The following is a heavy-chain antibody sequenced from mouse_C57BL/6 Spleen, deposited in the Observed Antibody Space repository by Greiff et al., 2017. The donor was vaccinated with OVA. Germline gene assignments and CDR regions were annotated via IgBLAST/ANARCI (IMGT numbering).Heavy chain of an antibody. D-gene: IGHD1-1*01. V-gene: IGHV14-3*01. CDR1: GFNIRNTY. CDR3: ARSHYYGSSYADY. J-gene: IGHJ2*01. CDR2: IDPANGNT. Sequence: EVKLVESVAELVRPGASVKLSCTASGFNIRNTYMHWVKQRPEQGLEWIGRIDPANGNTKYAPKFQGKATITADTSSNTAYLQLSSLTSEDTAIYYCARSHYYGSSYADYWGQGTTLTVSS.